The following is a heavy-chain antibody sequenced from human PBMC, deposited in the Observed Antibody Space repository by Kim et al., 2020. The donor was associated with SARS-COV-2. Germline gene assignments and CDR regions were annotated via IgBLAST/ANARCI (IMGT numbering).Heavy chain of an antibody. CDR2: IYPDDSNT. CDR3: ARQGQRLAGAFDV. V-gene: IGHV5-51*01. D-gene: IGHD6-25*01. Sequence: GASLKISCRGSGYRFTSNWIAWVRQMPGKGLEWMGIIYPDDSNTKYSPSFQGQVTISAARSVSTAYLQWSSLKASDTAIYYCARQGQRLAGAFDVWGQGTMVTVSS. CDR1: GYRFTSNW. J-gene: IGHJ3*01.